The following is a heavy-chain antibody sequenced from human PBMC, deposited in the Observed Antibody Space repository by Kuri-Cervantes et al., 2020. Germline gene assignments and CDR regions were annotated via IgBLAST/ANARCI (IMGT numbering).Heavy chain of an antibody. Sequence: SETLSLTCAVYGGSFSGYYWSWIRQPPGKGLEWIGEINHSGSTNYNPSLKSRVTISVDTSKNQFSLKLNSVTAADTAVYYCARTNWGSFYFDYWGQGTLVTVSS. CDR2: INHSGST. V-gene: IGHV4-34*01. CDR3: ARTNWGSFYFDY. CDR1: GGSFSGYY. J-gene: IGHJ4*02. D-gene: IGHD7-27*01.